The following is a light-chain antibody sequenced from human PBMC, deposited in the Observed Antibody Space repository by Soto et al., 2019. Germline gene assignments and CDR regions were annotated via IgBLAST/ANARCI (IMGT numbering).Light chain of an antibody. V-gene: IGKV1-5*03. CDR2: KAS. J-gene: IGKJ1*01. CDR3: QQYDSYPWT. Sequence: DIQMTQSPSTLSASVGDRVTITCRASQSISVLLAWYQQKPGTAPKILIYKASGLESGVPSRFSGSGSGTEFTLTISSLQPDDLATYYCQQYDSYPWTFGQGTKVEIK. CDR1: QSISVL.